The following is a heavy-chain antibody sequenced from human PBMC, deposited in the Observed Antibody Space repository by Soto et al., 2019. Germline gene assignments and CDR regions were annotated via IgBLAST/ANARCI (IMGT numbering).Heavy chain of an antibody. Sequence: QVHLVESGGGVVQPGRSLRLSCATSGFSFSTYAIHWVRQAPGKGLDWVAVISNDGSKRYYAQSVKGRFTISRDNSNNTVDLQMNSLRAEDTALYYCARSIAVAGLDYWGPGTLATVSS. CDR1: GFSFSTYA. J-gene: IGHJ4*02. V-gene: IGHV3-30-3*01. D-gene: IGHD6-19*01. CDR2: ISNDGSKR. CDR3: ARSIAVAGLDY.